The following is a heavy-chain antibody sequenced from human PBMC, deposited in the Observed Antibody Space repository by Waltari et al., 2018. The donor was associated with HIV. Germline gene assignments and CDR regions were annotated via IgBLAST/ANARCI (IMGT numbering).Heavy chain of an antibody. CDR1: GLTFEAFV. CDR2: ISSGGGYI. D-gene: IGHD3-22*01. J-gene: IGHJ6*01. CDR3: ARSIPNTADSRYYGMDV. Sequence: VQLMESGGGLFWPGGSLRLSCVVSGLTFEAFVMNWFRQAPGKGLEWVSSISSGGGYIYYADSVKGRFTISRDNAKDSLFLQMDSLGVEDTAVYFCARSIPNTADSRYYGMDVWGQGTAVTVSS. V-gene: IGHV3-21*02.